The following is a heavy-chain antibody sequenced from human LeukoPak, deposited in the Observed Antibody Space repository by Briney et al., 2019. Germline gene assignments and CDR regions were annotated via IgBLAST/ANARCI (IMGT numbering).Heavy chain of an antibody. CDR2: IYYSGST. CDR3: AREGTAGTNLNWFDP. D-gene: IGHD1-1*01. V-gene: IGHV4-31*03. Sequence: PSETLSLTCTVSGASISSGGYYWSWIRQHPGKGLEWIGYIYYSGSTYYNPSLKSRVTISVDTSKNQFSLKLSSVTAADTAVYYCAREGTAGTNLNWFDPWGQGTLVTVSS. CDR1: GASISSGGYY. J-gene: IGHJ5*02.